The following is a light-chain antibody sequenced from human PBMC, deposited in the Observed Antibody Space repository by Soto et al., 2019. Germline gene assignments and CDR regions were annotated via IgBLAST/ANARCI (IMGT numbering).Light chain of an antibody. V-gene: IGLV2-14*01. J-gene: IGLJ2*01. CDR2: EGS. Sequence: QSALTQPASVSGSPGQSITISCTGTSSDVGAYNYVSWYQQHPGKSPKLMIFEGSDRPSGVSKRFSGFKSGNTASLTISGLQAEDEADYYCSSYTSSNTLVFGGGTKLTVL. CDR3: SSYTSSNTLV. CDR1: SSDVGAYNY.